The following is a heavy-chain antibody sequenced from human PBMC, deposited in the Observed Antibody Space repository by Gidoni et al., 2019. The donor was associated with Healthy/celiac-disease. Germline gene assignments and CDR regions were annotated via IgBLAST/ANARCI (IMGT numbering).Heavy chain of an antibody. CDR3: ARAFIVVVPAAHARFDP. Sequence: QVQLQQWGAGLLMPSETLSLTCAVYGGSFSAYYWRWIRQPPGKGLEWIGEINHSGSTNYNPSLKSRVTISVDTSKNQFSLKLSSVTAADTAVYYCARAFIVVVPAAHARFDPWGQGTLVTVSS. CDR2: INHSGST. J-gene: IGHJ5*02. CDR1: GGSFSAYY. V-gene: IGHV4-34*01. D-gene: IGHD2-2*01.